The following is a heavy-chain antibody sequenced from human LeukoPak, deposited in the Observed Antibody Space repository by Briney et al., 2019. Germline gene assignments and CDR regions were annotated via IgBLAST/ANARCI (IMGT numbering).Heavy chain of an antibody. J-gene: IGHJ3*02. V-gene: IGHV3-30*18. CDR3: AKDSGSNTFDN. D-gene: IGHD3-10*01. CDR1: GFTFSTHG. Sequence: PGGSLRLSCEASGFTFSTHGMHWVRQAPGKGLEWVAVISYSGSSKECADSVKGRFTISRDSSKSTLYLQMNSLRAEDTAVYYCAKDSGSNTFDNWGQGTLVTVAS. CDR2: ISYSGSSK.